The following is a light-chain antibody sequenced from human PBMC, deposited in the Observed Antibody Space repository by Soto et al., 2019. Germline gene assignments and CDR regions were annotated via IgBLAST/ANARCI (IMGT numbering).Light chain of an antibody. CDR3: QQSYSTPYT. CDR2: AAS. J-gene: IGKJ2*01. V-gene: IGKV1-9*01. Sequence: IQLTQSPSSLSASVGDRVTITCRASQGIRSYLAWYQQKVGKAPKLLIYAASTLQSGVPSRFSGSGSRTEFTLTISSLQPEDFATYYCQQSYSTPYTFGQGTKVDI. CDR1: QGIRSY.